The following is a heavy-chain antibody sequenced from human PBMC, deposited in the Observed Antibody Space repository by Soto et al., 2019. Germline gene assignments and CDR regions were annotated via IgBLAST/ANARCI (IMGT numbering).Heavy chain of an antibody. D-gene: IGHD3-9*01. J-gene: IGHJ4*02. CDR3: ARGTGSNFDY. Sequence: ASVKVSCKASGGTLSSYTFSWVRQAPGQGLEWMGGIIPIFGTTNYAQKFQGRVTITADESTSTAYMELSSLRSEDTAVYYCARGTGSNFDYWGQGTLVTVSS. CDR1: GGTLSSYT. V-gene: IGHV1-69*13. CDR2: IIPIFGTT.